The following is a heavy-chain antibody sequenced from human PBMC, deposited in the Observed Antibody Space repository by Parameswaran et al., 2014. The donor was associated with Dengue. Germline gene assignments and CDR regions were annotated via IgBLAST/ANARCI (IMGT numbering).Heavy chain of an antibody. Sequence: WIRQPPGKGLEWAAVISYDGSNKYYADSVKGRFTISRDNSKNTLYLQMNSLRAEDTAVYYCAKDPVGAYYFDYWGQGTLVTVSS. J-gene: IGHJ4*02. CDR2: ISYDGSNK. D-gene: IGHD3-10*01. V-gene: IGHV3-30-3*02. CDR3: AKDPVGAYYFDY.